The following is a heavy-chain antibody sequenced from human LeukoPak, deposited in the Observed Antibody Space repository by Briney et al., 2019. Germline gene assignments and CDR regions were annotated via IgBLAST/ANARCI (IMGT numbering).Heavy chain of an antibody. CDR3: ARARRADAFDI. J-gene: IGHJ3*02. V-gene: IGHV4-39*01. Sequence: TSSETLSLTCTVSGGSISSSSYYWGWIRQPPGKGLEWIGSIYYSGSTYYNPSLKSRVTISVDTSKNQFSLKLSSVTAADTAVYYCARARRADAFDIWGQGTMVTVSS. CDR1: GGSISSSSYY. D-gene: IGHD6-6*01. CDR2: IYYSGST.